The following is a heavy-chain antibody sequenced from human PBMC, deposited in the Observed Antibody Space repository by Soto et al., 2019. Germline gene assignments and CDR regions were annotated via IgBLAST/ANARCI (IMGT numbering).Heavy chain of an antibody. V-gene: IGHV4-31*03. CDR3: ARRDRSGFCYWLDT. Sequence: SETLSLTCTVSCGSISSGDYYWRWIRQHPGKGLEWIGTIYFSGTTYYNPSLKSRVTISIDPSKSQFSLKLRSVTAAETALNYCARRDRSGFCYWLDTASQGTVVTVSS. J-gene: IGHJ5*02. CDR2: IYFSGTT. D-gene: IGHD3-22*01. CDR1: CGSISSGDYY.